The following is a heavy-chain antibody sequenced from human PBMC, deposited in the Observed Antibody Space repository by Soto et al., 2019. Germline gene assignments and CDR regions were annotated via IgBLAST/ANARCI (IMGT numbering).Heavy chain of an antibody. CDR1: GGSISSSSYY. J-gene: IGHJ3*02. CDR3: ARHGLRFVLDAFDI. Sequence: QLQLQESGPGLVKPSETLSLTCTVSGGSISSSSYYWGWIRQPPGKGLEWIGSIYYSGSTYYNPSLKSRVTISVDTSKNQFSLKLSSVTAADTAVYYCARHGLRFVLDAFDIWGQGTMVTVSS. V-gene: IGHV4-39*01. D-gene: IGHD3-16*01. CDR2: IYYSGST.